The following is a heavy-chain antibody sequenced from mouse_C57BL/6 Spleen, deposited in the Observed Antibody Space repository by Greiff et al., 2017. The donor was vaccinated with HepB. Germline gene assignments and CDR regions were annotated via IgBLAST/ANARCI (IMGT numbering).Heavy chain of an antibody. CDR1: GFTFSDYY. CDR2: INYDGSST. V-gene: IGHV5-16*01. Sequence: EVKLVDSEGGLVQPGSSMKLSCTASGFTFSDYYMAWVRQVPEKGLEWVANINYDGSSTYYLDSLKSRFIISRDNAKNILYLQMSSLKSEDTATYYCARDLGLGYFDVWGTGTTVTVSS. J-gene: IGHJ1*03. D-gene: IGHD2-14*01. CDR3: ARDLGLGYFDV.